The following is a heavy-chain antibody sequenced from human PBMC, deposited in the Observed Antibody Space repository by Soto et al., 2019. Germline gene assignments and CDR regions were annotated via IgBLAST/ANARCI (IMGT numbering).Heavy chain of an antibody. J-gene: IGHJ6*02. CDR3: ARDLYEGSGWYRYYYYGMDV. Sequence: GGSLRLSCAASGITFSTYSMNWVRQAPGKGLEWVSSINTISSYIYYADSVKGRFTISRDNSKNTLYLQMNSLRAEDTAVYYCARDLYEGSGWYRYYYYGMDVWGQGTTVTVSS. V-gene: IGHV3-21*04. CDR2: INTISSYI. D-gene: IGHD6-19*01. CDR1: GITFSTYS.